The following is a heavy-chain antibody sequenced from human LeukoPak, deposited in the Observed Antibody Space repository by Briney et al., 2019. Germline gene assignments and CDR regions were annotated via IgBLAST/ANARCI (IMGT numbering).Heavy chain of an antibody. D-gene: IGHD3-10*01. V-gene: IGHV4-31*03. J-gene: IGHJ4*02. CDR2: IYYNGNT. CDR1: GGSISSGAYY. Sequence: SETLSLTCTVSGGSISSGAYYWSWIRQRPGQGLEWIGYIYYNGNTYYNPSLKSRVLISIDTSKHQFSLKLNSVTAAHTAVYYCAREVNFGSGTLDYWGQGTLVTVSS. CDR3: AREVNFGSGTLDY.